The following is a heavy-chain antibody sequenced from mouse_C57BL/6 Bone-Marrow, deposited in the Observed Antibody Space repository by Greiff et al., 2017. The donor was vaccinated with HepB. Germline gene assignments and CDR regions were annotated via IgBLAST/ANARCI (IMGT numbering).Heavy chain of an antibody. J-gene: IGHJ2*01. CDR2: IYPRSGNT. V-gene: IGHV1-81*01. CDR1: GYTFTSYG. Sequence: VQLQQSGAELARPGASVKLSCKASGYTFTSYGISWVKQRTGQGLEWIGEIYPRSGNTYYNEKFKGKATLTADKSSSTAYMELRSLTSEDSAVYFCAFDTEAPYYFDYWGQGTTLTVSS. CDR3: AFDTEAPYYFDY. D-gene: IGHD1-1*01.